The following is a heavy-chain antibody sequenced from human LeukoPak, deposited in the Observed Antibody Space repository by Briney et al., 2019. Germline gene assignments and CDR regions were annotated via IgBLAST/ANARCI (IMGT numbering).Heavy chain of an antibody. J-gene: IGHJ5*02. V-gene: IGHV1-2*02. D-gene: IGHD3-10*01. CDR3: AREVYGSGSYYWFDP. CDR2: INPNSGGT. Sequence: ASVKVSCKASGYTFTGCYMHWVRQAPGQGLEWMGWINPNSGGTNYAQKFQGRVTMTRDTSISTAYMELSRLRSDDTAVYYCAREVYGSGSYYWFDPWGQGTLVTVSS. CDR1: GYTFTGCY.